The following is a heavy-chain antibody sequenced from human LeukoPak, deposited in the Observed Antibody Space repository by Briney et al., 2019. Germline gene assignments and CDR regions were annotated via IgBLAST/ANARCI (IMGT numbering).Heavy chain of an antibody. Sequence: PSETLSLTCAVYGGSFSGYYWSWIRQPPGKGLEWIGEINHSGGTNYNPSLKSRVTISVDTSKNQFSLKLSSVTAADTAVYYCAGPYDSSGYPDYWGQGTLVTVSS. V-gene: IGHV4-34*01. CDR2: INHSGGT. CDR3: AGPYDSSGYPDY. J-gene: IGHJ4*02. D-gene: IGHD3-22*01. CDR1: GGSFSGYY.